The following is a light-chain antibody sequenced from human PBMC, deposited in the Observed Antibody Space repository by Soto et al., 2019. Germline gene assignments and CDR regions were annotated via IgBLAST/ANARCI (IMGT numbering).Light chain of an antibody. V-gene: IGKV3-11*01. CDR3: QQRSSWPIT. Sequence: EIMVTQSPATLSLSPGEGATLSCRASQSVGSKLAWFQQKPGQAPRLLIYDASNRATGIPARFSGSGSGTDFTVTISSLEPEDFAVYYCQQRSSWPITFGPGTRLEIK. J-gene: IGKJ5*01. CDR1: QSVGSK. CDR2: DAS.